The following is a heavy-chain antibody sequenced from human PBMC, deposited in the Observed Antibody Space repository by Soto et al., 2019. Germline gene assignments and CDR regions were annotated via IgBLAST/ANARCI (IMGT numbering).Heavy chain of an antibody. D-gene: IGHD3-10*01. CDR3: ARVLLWLGELLLSPTSEYYYYGMGV. Sequence: SETLSLTCTVSGGSISSGDYYWSWIRQPPGKGLEWIGYIYYSGSTYYNPSLKSRVTISVDTSKNQFSLKLSSVTAADTAVYYCARVLLWLGELLLSPTSEYYYYGMGVWGQGTTVTVSS. J-gene: IGHJ6*02. CDR1: GGSISSGDYY. V-gene: IGHV4-30-4*01. CDR2: IYYSGST.